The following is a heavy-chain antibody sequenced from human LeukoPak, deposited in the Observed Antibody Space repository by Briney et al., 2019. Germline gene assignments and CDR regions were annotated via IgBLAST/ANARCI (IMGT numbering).Heavy chain of an antibody. J-gene: IGHJ4*02. CDR1: GFTFSSYS. V-gene: IGHV3-21*01. CDR2: VSSSSSYI. CDR3: AREDCSGGSCYATFDY. D-gene: IGHD2-15*01. Sequence: GSLRLSCAASGFTFSSYSMNWVRQAPGKELEWVSSVSSSSSYIYYADSVKGRFTISRDNAKNSLYLQMNSLRAEDTAVYYCAREDCSGGSCYATFDYWGQGTLVTVSS.